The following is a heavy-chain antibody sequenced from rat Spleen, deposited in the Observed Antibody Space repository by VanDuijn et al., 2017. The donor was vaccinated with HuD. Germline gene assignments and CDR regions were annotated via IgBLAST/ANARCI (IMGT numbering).Heavy chain of an antibody. CDR3: TRSGYYYSSYVPFFDY. D-gene: IGHD1-2*01. CDR2: IWTGGST. CDR1: GFSLTSYH. J-gene: IGHJ2*01. Sequence: QVQLKESGPGLVQPSQTLSLTCTVSGFSLTSYHVSWVRQPPGKGLEWMGVIWTGGSTAYNSFFKSRLSISRDISKSQVFLKMNSLQTEDTATYFCTRSGYYYSSYVPFFDYWGQGVMVTVSS. V-gene: IGHV2-43*01.